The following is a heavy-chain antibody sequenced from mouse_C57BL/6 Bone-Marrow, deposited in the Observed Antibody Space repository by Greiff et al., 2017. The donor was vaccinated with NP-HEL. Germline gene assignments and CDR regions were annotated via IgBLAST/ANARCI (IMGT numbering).Heavy chain of an antibody. V-gene: IGHV3-6*01. D-gene: IGHD1-1*01. CDR2: ISYDGSN. CDR3: ARLYYYSSSPYWYFDV. J-gene: IGHJ1*03. CDR1: GYSITSGYY. Sequence: EVQLQQSGPGLVKPSQSLSLTCSVTGYSITSGYYWNWIRQFPGNKLEWMGYISYDGSNNYNPSLKNRISITRDTSKNQFFLKLNSVTTEDTATYYCARLYYYSSSPYWYFDVWGTGTTVTVSS.